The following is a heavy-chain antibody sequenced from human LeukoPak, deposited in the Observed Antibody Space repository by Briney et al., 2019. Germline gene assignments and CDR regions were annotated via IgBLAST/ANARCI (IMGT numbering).Heavy chain of an antibody. D-gene: IGHD1-26*01. J-gene: IGHJ5*02. CDR1: GYTFTGYY. CDR2: INPNSGGT. CDR3: ARVVGSYSDWFDP. Sequence: ASVKVSCKASGYTFTGYYMHWVRQAPGQGLEWMGWINPNSGGTNYAQKFQGRVTMTRDTSISTAYMELSRLRSDDTAVYYCARVVGSYSDWFDPWGQGTLVTVSS. V-gene: IGHV1-2*02.